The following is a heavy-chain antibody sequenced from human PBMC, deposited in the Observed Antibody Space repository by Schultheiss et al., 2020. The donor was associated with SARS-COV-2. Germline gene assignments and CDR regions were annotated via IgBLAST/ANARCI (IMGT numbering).Heavy chain of an antibody. CDR1: GGSISSYY. CDR3: ARDVARYDSSGYYDPYNWFDP. J-gene: IGHJ5*02. Sequence: SETLSLTCTVSGGSISSYYWGWIRQPPGKGLEWIGSIYHSGSTYYNPSLKSRVTISVDTSKNQFSLKLSSVTAADTAVYYCARDVARYDSSGYYDPYNWFDPWGQGTLVTVSS. V-gene: IGHV4-39*07. CDR2: IYHSGST. D-gene: IGHD3-22*01.